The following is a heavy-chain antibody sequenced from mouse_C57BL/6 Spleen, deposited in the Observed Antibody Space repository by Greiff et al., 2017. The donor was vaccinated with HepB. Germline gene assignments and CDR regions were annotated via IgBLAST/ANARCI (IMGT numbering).Heavy chain of an antibody. CDR2: IYPGDGDT. CDR3: ARRGTPSGSGYYYFDY. Sequence: QVQLQQSGAELVKPGASVKMSCKASGYAFSSYWMNWVKQRPGKGLEWIGQIYPGDGDTNYNGKFKGKATLTADKSSSTAYMQLSSLTSEDSAVYFCARRGTPSGSGYYYFDYWGQGTTLTVSS. CDR1: GYAFSSYW. V-gene: IGHV1-80*01. J-gene: IGHJ2*01. D-gene: IGHD3-2*02.